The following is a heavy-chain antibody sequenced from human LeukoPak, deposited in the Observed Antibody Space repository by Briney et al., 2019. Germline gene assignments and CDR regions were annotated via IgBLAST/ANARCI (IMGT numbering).Heavy chain of an antibody. J-gene: IGHJ4*02. CDR2: TSGSGDGT. Sequence: TGGSLRLSCAASGFTFSSYAMSWVRQAPGKGLEWVSATSGSGDGTFYADSVKGRFTISRDNSKYTLYLQMNSLRAEDTAIYYCAKLRDFFDSSGQFDYWGQGTLVTVSS. D-gene: IGHD3-22*01. V-gene: IGHV3-23*01. CDR3: AKLRDFFDSSGQFDY. CDR1: GFTFSSYA.